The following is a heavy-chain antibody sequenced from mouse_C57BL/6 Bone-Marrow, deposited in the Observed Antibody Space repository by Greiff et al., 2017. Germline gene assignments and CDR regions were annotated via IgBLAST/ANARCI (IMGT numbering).Heavy chain of an antibody. CDR2: IDPSDSYT. D-gene: IGHD1-1*01. J-gene: IGHJ2*01. CDR1: GYNFTSYW. V-gene: IGHV1-59*01. Sequence: QVQLQQPGAELVRPGTSVKLSCKASGYNFTSYWMHWVKQRPGQGLEWIGVIDPSDSYTNYNQKFKGKATLTVDTSSSTAYMQLSSLTSEDSAVYYCARSGYYGSSFFDYWGQGTTLTVSS. CDR3: ARSGYYGSSFFDY.